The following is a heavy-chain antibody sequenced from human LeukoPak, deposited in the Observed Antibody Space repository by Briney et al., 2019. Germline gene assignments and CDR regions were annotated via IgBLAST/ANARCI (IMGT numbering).Heavy chain of an antibody. CDR3: AGRYCSGGSCYQSFDY. Sequence: IPSETLSLTCTVSGGSISSGGYYWSWIRQHPGKGLEWIGYIYYSGSTYYNPSLKSRVTISVDTSKNQFSLKLSSVTAADTAVYYCAGRYCSGGSCYQSFDYWGQGTLVTVSS. D-gene: IGHD2-15*01. CDR1: GGSISSGGYY. CDR2: IYYSGST. J-gene: IGHJ4*02. V-gene: IGHV4-31*03.